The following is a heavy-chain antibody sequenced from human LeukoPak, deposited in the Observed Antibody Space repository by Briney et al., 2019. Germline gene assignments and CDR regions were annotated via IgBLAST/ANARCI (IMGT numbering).Heavy chain of an antibody. CDR3: ARDAGYCTNGVCASGNWFDP. Sequence: ASVKVSCKASGGTLSSYAISWVRQAPGQGLEWMGGIIPIFGTANYAQKFQGRVTITADESTSTAYMELSSLRSEDTAVYYCARDAGYCTNGVCASGNWFDPWGQGTLVTVSS. D-gene: IGHD2-8*01. J-gene: IGHJ5*02. CDR1: GGTLSSYA. CDR2: IIPIFGTA. V-gene: IGHV1-69*01.